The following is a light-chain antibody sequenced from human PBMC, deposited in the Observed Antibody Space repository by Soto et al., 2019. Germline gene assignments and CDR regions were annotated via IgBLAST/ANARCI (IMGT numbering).Light chain of an antibody. CDR3: TSYTSSISYV. J-gene: IGLJ1*01. CDR2: DVS. CDR1: SSDVGGYNY. Sequence: QSLLSQPACVSGSPCQSSTISCTGTSSDVGGYNYVSWYQQHPGKAPKLMLYDVSNRPSGVSNRFSGSKSGNTASLTISGLQAEDEADYYCTSYTSSISYVFGTGT. V-gene: IGLV2-14*01.